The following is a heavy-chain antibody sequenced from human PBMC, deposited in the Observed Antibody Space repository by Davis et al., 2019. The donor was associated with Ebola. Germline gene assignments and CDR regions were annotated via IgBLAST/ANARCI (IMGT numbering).Heavy chain of an antibody. D-gene: IGHD3-10*01. CDR3: AKNSDSGSYYKSDYFDY. CDR1: GFTFSSYA. Sequence: GESLKISCAASGFTFSSYAMNWVRQAPGKGLEWVSGISGSGGSTYYADSVKGRFTISRDNSKNMLYLQVNSLRAEDTAVYYCAKNSDSGSYYKSDYFDYWGQGSLVTVSS. V-gene: IGHV3-23*01. J-gene: IGHJ4*02. CDR2: ISGSGGST.